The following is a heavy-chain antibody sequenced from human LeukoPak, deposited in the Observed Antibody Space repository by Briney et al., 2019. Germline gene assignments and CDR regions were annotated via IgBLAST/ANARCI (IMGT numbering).Heavy chain of an antibody. J-gene: IGHJ4*02. D-gene: IGHD5-24*01. Sequence: GESLKISCKGSGYSFNNYWIGWVRQMPGKGLEWMGIIYPRDSDTRYSPSFHGQVTFSVDKSLTTAYLEWNGLKASDTAIYFCARTSGYTDYWGQGTLVTVSS. CDR2: IYPRDSDT. V-gene: IGHV5-51*01. CDR3: ARTSGYTDY. CDR1: GYSFNNYW.